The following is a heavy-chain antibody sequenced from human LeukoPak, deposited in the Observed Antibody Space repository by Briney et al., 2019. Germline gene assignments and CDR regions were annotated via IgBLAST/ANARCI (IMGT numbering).Heavy chain of an antibody. CDR1: GGSISSYY. J-gene: IGHJ4*02. Sequence: SETLSLTCTVSGGSISSYYWSWIRQPPGKGLEWIGEINHSGSTNYNPSLKSRVTISVDTSKNQFSLKLSSVTAADTAVYYCARGSYDFWSGYYFRGVDYFDYWGQGTLVTVSS. D-gene: IGHD3-3*01. V-gene: IGHV4-34*01. CDR3: ARGSYDFWSGYYFRGVDYFDY. CDR2: INHSGST.